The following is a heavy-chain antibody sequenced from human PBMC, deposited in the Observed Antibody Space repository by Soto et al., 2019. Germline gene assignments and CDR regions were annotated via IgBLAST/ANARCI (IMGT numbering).Heavy chain of an antibody. J-gene: IGHJ6*02. D-gene: IGHD3-10*01. CDR3: ARRGYYRSGNRRYYYGMDV. CDR2: ISSSGSTI. CDR1: GFTFSSYE. V-gene: IGHV3-48*03. Sequence: GGSLRLSCAASGFTFSSYEMNWVRQAPGKGLEWVSYISSSGSTIYYADSVKGRFTISRDNAKNSLYLQMNSLRAEDTAVYYCARRGYYRSGNRRYYYGMDVWGQGTTVTVYS.